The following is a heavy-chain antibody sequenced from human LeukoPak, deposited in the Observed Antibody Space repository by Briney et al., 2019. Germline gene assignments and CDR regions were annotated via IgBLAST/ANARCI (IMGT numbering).Heavy chain of an antibody. CDR1: GGSFSGYY. Sequence: SETLSLTCAVYGGSFSGYYWSWIRQPPGKGLEWIGEINHSGSTNYNPSLKSRVTISVDTSKNQFSLQLSSVTAADTAVYYCAREGGGNDYVWGSYRYAFDYWGQGTLVTVSS. J-gene: IGHJ4*02. V-gene: IGHV4-34*01. CDR2: INHSGST. D-gene: IGHD3-16*02. CDR3: AREGGGNDYVWGSYRYAFDY.